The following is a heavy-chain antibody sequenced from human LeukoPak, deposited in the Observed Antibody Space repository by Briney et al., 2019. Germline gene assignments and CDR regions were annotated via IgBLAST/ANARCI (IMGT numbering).Heavy chain of an antibody. CDR2: IYYSGST. D-gene: IGHD5-24*01. CDR3: ARHADGYNVDY. J-gene: IGHJ4*02. CDR1: GGSISSYY. V-gene: IGHV4-59*08. Sequence: SETLSLTCTVSGGSISSYYWSWSRQPPGKGLEWIGYIYYSGSTNYNPSLKSRVTISVDTSKNQFSLKLSSVTAADTAVYYCARHADGYNVDYWGQGTLVTASS.